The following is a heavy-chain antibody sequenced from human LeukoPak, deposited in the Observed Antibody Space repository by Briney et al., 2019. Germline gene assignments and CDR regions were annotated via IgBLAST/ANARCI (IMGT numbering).Heavy chain of an antibody. Sequence: PSETLSRTCTVSGGSISSGDYYWSWIRQPPGKGLEWIGEINHSGSTNYNPSLKSRVTISVDTSKNQFSLKLSSVTAADTAVYYCASTPAFIAAAGKYYYYYMDVWGKGTTVTVSS. CDR1: GGSISSGDYY. V-gene: IGHV4-39*07. J-gene: IGHJ6*03. CDR3: ASTPAFIAAAGKYYYYYMDV. D-gene: IGHD6-13*01. CDR2: INHSGST.